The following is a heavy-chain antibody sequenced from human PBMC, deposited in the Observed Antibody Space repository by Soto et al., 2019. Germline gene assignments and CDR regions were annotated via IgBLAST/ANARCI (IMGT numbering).Heavy chain of an antibody. J-gene: IGHJ3*02. CDR2: ISSSSSNT. V-gene: IGHV3-11*05. D-gene: IGHD3-9*01. CDR1: GFTFSDYY. CDR3: ARDADILTGSDAFDI. Sequence: QVQLVESGGGLVKPGGSLRLSCAASGFTFSDYYMSWIRQAPGKGLEWVSYISSSSSNTNYADSVKGRFTISRDNAKNSLYLTMNSLSAEDTAVYYCARDADILTGSDAFDIWGQGTMVTVSS.